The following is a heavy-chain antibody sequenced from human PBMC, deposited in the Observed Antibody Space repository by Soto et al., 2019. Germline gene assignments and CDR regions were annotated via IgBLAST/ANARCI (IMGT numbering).Heavy chain of an antibody. V-gene: IGHV4-39*01. CDR3: ARGHGGVTVFGAPGHFDY. CDR2: IYYSGST. D-gene: IGHD3-3*01. Sequence: QLQLQESGPGLVKPSETLSLTCTVSGGSISSSSYYWGWIRQPPGKGLEWIGSIYYSGSTYYNPSLKTRVTMSVYTSNNQFSLKLSSVSAADTAVYFCARGHGGVTVFGAPGHFDYWGQGTLVTVSS. CDR1: GGSISSSSYY. J-gene: IGHJ4*02.